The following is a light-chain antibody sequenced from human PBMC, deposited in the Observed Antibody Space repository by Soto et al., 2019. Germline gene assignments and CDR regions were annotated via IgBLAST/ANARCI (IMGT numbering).Light chain of an antibody. CDR1: SGHSTYA. J-gene: IGLJ2*01. CDR3: QTWDTGTVV. V-gene: IGLV4-69*01. Sequence: QLVLTQSPSASASLGVSVKLTCTLSSGHSTYAIAWHQQQPDRGPRYLMTLNSDGSHTKAEGIPYRFSGSSSGAARYLTITSLQSEDEADYYCQTWDTGTVVFGGGTKLTVL. CDR2: LNSDGSH.